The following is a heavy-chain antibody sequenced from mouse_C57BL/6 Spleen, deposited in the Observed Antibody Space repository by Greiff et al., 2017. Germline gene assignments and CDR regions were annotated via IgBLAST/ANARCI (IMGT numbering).Heavy chain of an antibody. D-gene: IGHD1-1*01. CDR2: IYPGDGDT. Sequence: QVQLKESGPELVKPGASVKISCKASGYAFSSSWMNWVKQRPGKGLEWIGRIYPGDGDTNYNGKFKGKATLTADKSSSTAYMQLSSLTSEDSAVYFCASYYGSSYGWYFDVWGTGTTVTVSS. CDR3: ASYYGSSYGWYFDV. CDR1: GYAFSSSW. V-gene: IGHV1-82*01. J-gene: IGHJ1*03.